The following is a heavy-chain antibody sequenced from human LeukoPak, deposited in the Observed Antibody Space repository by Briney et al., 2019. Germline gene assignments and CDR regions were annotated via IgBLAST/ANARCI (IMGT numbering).Heavy chain of an antibody. Sequence: SETLSLTCAVYGGSFSGYYWSWIRQPPGKGLEWIGEINHSGSTNYNPSLKSRVTISVDRSKNQFSLKLSSVTAADTAVYYCAREWDTAMVTYPRDYWGQGTLVTVSS. J-gene: IGHJ4*02. CDR2: INHSGST. V-gene: IGHV4-34*01. CDR3: AREWDTAMVTYPRDY. D-gene: IGHD5-18*01. CDR1: GGSFSGYY.